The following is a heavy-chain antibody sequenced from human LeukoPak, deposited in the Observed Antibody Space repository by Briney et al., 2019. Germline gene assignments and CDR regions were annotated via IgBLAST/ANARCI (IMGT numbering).Heavy chain of an antibody. CDR2: INPNSGGT. V-gene: IGHV1-2*02. Sequence: ASVKVSCKASGYTFTGYYMHWVRQAPGQGLEWMGWINPNSGGTNYAQKFQGRVTMTRDTSISTAYMELSRLRSDDTAVYYCARDREGSSSWYWGRGFDPWSQGTLVTVSS. J-gene: IGHJ5*02. CDR3: ARDREGSSSWYWGRGFDP. D-gene: IGHD6-13*01. CDR1: GYTFTGYY.